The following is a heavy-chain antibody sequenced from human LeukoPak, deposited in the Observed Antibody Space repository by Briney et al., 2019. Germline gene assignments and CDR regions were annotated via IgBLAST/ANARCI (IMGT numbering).Heavy chain of an antibody. CDR2: ISGSGGST. Sequence: GGSLRLSCAASGFTFSSYAMSWVRRAPGKGLEWVSAISGSGGSTYYADSVKGRFTISRDNSKNTLYLQMNSLRAEDTAVYYCATSNAVAGTLDFDNWGQGTLVTVSS. J-gene: IGHJ4*02. V-gene: IGHV3-23*01. CDR1: GFTFSSYA. D-gene: IGHD6-19*01. CDR3: ATSNAVAGTLDFDN.